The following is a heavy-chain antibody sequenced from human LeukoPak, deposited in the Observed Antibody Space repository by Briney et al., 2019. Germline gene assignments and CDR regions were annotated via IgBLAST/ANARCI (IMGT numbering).Heavy chain of an antibody. CDR1: GFTFSSYS. J-gene: IGHJ4*02. D-gene: IGHD1-26*01. V-gene: IGHV3-21*01. Sequence: PGGSLRLSCAASGFTFSSYSMNWVRQAPGKGLEWVSSISSSSSYISYADSVKGRFTISRDNAKNSLYRQMNSLRAEDTAVYYCASLQREFDYWGQGTLVTVSS. CDR2: ISSSSSYI. CDR3: ASLQREFDY.